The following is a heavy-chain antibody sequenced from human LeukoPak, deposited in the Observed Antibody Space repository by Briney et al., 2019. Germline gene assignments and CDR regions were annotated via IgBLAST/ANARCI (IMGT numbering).Heavy chain of an antibody. CDR2: INHSGST. Sequence: PSETLSLTCAVYGGSFSGYYWSWIRQPPGKGLEWIGEINHSGSTNYNPSLKSRVTISVDTSKNQFSLKLSSVTAADTAVYYCARGPLPIAARPGFDYWGQGTLVTVSS. CDR1: GGSFSGYY. CDR3: ARGPLPIAARPGFDY. V-gene: IGHV4-34*01. J-gene: IGHJ4*02. D-gene: IGHD6-6*01.